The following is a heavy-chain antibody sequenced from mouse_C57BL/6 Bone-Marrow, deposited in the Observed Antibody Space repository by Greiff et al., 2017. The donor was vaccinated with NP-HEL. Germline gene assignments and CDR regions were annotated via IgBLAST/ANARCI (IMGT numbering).Heavy chain of an antibody. D-gene: IGHD1-1*01. CDR3: ARRVITTVVGAMDY. CDR1: GFTFSSYG. V-gene: IGHV5-6*02. CDR2: ISSGGSYT. J-gene: IGHJ4*01. Sequence: DVKLVESGGDLVKPGGSLKLSCAASGFTFSSYGMSWVRQTPDKRLEWVATISSGGSYTYYPDSVKGRFTISRDNAKNTLYLQMSSLKSEDTAMYYCARRVITTVVGAMDYWGQGTSVTVSS.